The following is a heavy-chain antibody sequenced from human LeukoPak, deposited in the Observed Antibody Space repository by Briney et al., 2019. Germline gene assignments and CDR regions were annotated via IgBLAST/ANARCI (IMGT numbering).Heavy chain of an antibody. Sequence: SETLSLTCTVSGGSISSYYRSWIRQPPGKGLEWVGYIYSDGSTNYNAYLKSRGTIPVATSENQFALKLSSVTAAETAVYYCGRHQRRYYVEWINPWGQGTLVTVSS. CDR3: GRHQRRYYVEWINP. J-gene: IGHJ5*02. CDR1: GGSISSYY. D-gene: IGHD3-10*01. CDR2: IYSDGST. V-gene: IGHV4-4*09.